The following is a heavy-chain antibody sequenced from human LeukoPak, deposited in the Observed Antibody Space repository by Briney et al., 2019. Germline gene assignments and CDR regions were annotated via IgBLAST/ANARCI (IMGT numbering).Heavy chain of an antibody. V-gene: IGHV3-23*01. CDR2: ISGSGGST. Sequence: PGGSLRLSCAASGFTFSSYAMSWVRQAPGKGLEWVSSISGSGGSTYYADSLKGRFTISRDNSKNTLYLEMNSLRDEDTAVYYCAKEPGDIVVVVATPGRNSFDPWHREPWSPSPQ. CDR1: GFTFSSYA. CDR3: AKEPGDIVVVVATPGRNSFDP. J-gene: IGHJ5*02. D-gene: IGHD2-15*01.